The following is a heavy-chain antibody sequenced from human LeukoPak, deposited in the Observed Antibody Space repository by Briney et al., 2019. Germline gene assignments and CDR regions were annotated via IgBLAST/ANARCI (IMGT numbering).Heavy chain of an antibody. CDR1: GFTFSGYW. CDR3: AKGSSSGTVDY. CDR2: IKQDGSEK. Sequence: GGSLRLSCAASGFTFSGYWMSWVRQAPGKGLEWVANIKQDGSEKYYADSVKGRFTFSRDNSKYTLYLQMNSLRAEDTAVYYCAKGSSSGTVDYWGQGTLVAVSS. J-gene: IGHJ4*02. V-gene: IGHV3-7*02. D-gene: IGHD3-22*01.